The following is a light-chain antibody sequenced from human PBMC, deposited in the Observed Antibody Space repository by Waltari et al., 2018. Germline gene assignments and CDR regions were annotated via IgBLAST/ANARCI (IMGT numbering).Light chain of an antibody. J-gene: IGKJ4*01. V-gene: IGKV6-21*01. CDR1: QNIGNN. Sequence: EVVLTQSPDFQSVTPKEKVTITCRASQNIGNNFHWYLQKPGQSPKPLIKCASQSFSGVPSRFSGSGSVTDFTLTIISLEAEDAATYYCHQSDSLPTFGGGTKVEIK. CDR2: CAS. CDR3: HQSDSLPT.